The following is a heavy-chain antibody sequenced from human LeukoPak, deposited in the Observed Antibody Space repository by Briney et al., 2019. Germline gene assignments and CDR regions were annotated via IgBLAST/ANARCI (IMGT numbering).Heavy chain of an antibody. V-gene: IGHV3-66*01. D-gene: IGHD6-6*01. CDR3: ARDSGKKSSSSFDY. CDR2: IYSGGST. J-gene: IGHJ4*02. CDR1: GFTVSSNY. Sequence: PGGSLRLSCAASGFTVSSNYMSWVRQAPGKGLEWVSVIYSGGSTYYADSVKGRFTISRDNSKNTLYLQMNSLRAEDTAVYYCARDSGKKSSSSFDYWGQGTLVTVSS.